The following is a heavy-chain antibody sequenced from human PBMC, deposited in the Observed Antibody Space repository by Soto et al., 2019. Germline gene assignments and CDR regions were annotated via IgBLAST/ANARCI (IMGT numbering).Heavy chain of an antibody. V-gene: IGHV3-48*03. J-gene: IGHJ4*02. Sequence: EVQLVESGGGLAQPGGSLRLCCVASGFSFSDYEMNWVRQAPGKGLEWVAYISSGGSTIHYADSVRGRFTVSRDNARNSLYLQMNTLSVEDTALYYCARDRAAGGYWGQGTLVTVSS. CDR3: ARDRAAGGY. CDR1: GFSFSDYE. D-gene: IGHD6-13*01. CDR2: ISSGGSTI.